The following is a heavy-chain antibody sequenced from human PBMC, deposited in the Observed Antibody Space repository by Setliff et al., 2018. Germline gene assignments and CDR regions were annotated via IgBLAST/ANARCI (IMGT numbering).Heavy chain of an antibody. J-gene: IGHJ6*03. Sequence: PSETLSLTCGVYGGSFSSYYWNWVRQPPRKGLEWIGEINHSGFTDYNPSLKSRVTISTDTSKNQFSLKLSSVTAADTAVYYCVRMSGFLYMDVWGKGTTVTVSS. D-gene: IGHD3-3*01. V-gene: IGHV4-34*01. CDR3: VRMSGFLYMDV. CDR1: GGSFSSYY. CDR2: INHSGFT.